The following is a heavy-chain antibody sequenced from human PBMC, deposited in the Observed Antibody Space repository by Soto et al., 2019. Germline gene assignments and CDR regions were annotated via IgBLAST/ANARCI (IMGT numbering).Heavy chain of an antibody. Sequence: PSETLSLTCAVYGGSFSGYYWSWIRQPPGKGLEWIGEINHSGSTNYNPSLKSRVTISVDTSKNQFSLKLSSVTAADTAVYYCARNKRGSGSYYSEGAWFDPWGQGTLVTVSS. CDR1: GGSFSGYY. CDR2: INHSGST. D-gene: IGHD3-10*01. CDR3: ARNKRGSGSYYSEGAWFDP. V-gene: IGHV4-34*01. J-gene: IGHJ5*02.